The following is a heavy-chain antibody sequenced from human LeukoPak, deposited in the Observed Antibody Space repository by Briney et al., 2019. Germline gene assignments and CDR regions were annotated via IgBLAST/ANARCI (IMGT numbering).Heavy chain of an antibody. CDR3: AREGDIVVVPADLDY. V-gene: IGHV3-48*01. J-gene: IGHJ4*02. Sequence: GGSLRLSCAASGFTFSNNIMNWVRQAPGKGLEWVSYISSSSSTIYYADSVRGRFTISRDNAKNSLYLQMNSLRAEDTAVYYCAREGDIVVVPADLDYWGQGTLVTVS. D-gene: IGHD2-2*01. CDR1: GFTFSNNI. CDR2: ISSSSSTI.